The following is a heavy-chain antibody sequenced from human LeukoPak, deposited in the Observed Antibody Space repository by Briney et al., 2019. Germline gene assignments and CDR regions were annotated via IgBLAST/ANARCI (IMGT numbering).Heavy chain of an antibody. CDR1: GYTFTGYY. D-gene: IGHD3-10*01. J-gene: IGHJ4*02. V-gene: IGHV1-2*02. CDR3: ARHTITMVRGVVPYYFDY. Sequence: ASVTVSCKASGYTFTGYYMHWVRQAPGQGLEWMGWINPNSGGTNYAQKFQGRVTMTRDTSISTAYMELSRLRSDDTAVYYCARHTITMVRGVVPYYFDYWGQGTLVTVSS. CDR2: INPNSGGT.